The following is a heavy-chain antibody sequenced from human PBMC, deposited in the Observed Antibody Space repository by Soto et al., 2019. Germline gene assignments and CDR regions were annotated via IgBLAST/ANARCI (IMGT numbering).Heavy chain of an antibody. Sequence: GGSLRLSCAASGFTFSSYSMNWVRQAPVKGLERVSSISSSSSYIYYADAVNVRFTICRDNAKNSLYLQMNSLRAEDTAVYYCARIVVVPAAMCFDYWGQGTLVTVSS. CDR1: GFTFSSYS. D-gene: IGHD2-2*01. CDR3: ARIVVVPAAMCFDY. J-gene: IGHJ4*02. CDR2: ISSSSSYI. V-gene: IGHV3-21*01.